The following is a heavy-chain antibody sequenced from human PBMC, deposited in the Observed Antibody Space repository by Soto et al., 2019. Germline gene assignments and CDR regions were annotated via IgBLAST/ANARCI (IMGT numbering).Heavy chain of an antibody. Sequence: GGSLRLSCAASGFTFGNHGMHWVRQAPGKGLEWLSLISYDGSKRYYADSVRGRFTISRDNSKNTVSLQMISLRAEDTALYYCARDHYDLWSGLDVWGQGTTVTVSS. CDR3: ARDHYDLWSGLDV. CDR1: GFTFGNHG. CDR2: ISYDGSKR. J-gene: IGHJ6*02. V-gene: IGHV3-30-3*01. D-gene: IGHD3-3*01.